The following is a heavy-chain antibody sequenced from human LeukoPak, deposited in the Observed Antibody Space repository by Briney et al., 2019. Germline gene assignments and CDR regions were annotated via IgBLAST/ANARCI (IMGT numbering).Heavy chain of an antibody. J-gene: IGHJ5*02. D-gene: IGHD2-15*01. CDR2: ISYDGSNK. CDR3: QGIVVVEAANRSSGWFDP. CDR1: GFTFSGYA. Sequence: GRSLRLSCAASGFTFSGYAMHWVRQAPGKGLEWVAVISYDGSNKYYADSVKGRFTISRDNSKNTLYLQMNSLRAEDTAVYYTQGIVVVEAANRSSGWFDPWGQGTLVTVSS. V-gene: IGHV3-30-3*01.